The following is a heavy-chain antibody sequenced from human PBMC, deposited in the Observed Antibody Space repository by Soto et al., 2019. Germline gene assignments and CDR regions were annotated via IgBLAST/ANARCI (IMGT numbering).Heavy chain of an antibody. V-gene: IGHV3-23*01. CDR2: IRGSDDST. J-gene: IGHJ3*02. Sequence: GRSLRLSCAASGFTFSSYTMSWVRQAPGEGLEWVSAIRGSDDSTYYAQSVKGRFTISRDNSKNTLDLQMNSLRAEDTAIYYCAKSRSIEDAFDIWGQGTMVTVSS. CDR3: AKSRSIEDAFDI. CDR1: GFTFSSYT.